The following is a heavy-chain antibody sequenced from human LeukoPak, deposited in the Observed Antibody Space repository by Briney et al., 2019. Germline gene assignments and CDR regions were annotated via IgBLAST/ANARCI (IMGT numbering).Heavy chain of an antibody. V-gene: IGHV4-4*07. CDR2: IYTSGAT. CDR1: GGSISSYY. J-gene: IGHJ5*02. CDR3: ARDSSWTTGSPFDP. Sequence: SETLSLTCTVSGGSISSYYWSWIRQPAGKGLEWIGRIYTSGATNYNPSLKSRVTMSVDTSKNQFSLKLSSVTAADTAVYYCARDSSWTTGSPFDPWGQGTLVTVSS. D-gene: IGHD2-8*02.